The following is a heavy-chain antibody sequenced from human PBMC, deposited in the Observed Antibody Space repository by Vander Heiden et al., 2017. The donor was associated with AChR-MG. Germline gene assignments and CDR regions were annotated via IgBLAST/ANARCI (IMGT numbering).Heavy chain of an antibody. J-gene: IGHJ5*02. CDR2: ISSSGSTI. CDR1: GFTFSSYE. Sequence: EVQLVESGGGLVQPGGSLRLSCAASGFTFSSYEMNWVRQAPGKGLEWVSYISSSGSTIYYADSVKGRFTISRDNAKNSLYLQMNSLRAEDTAVYYCATRFRELSADPWGQGTLVTVSS. V-gene: IGHV3-48*03. D-gene: IGHD3-10*01. CDR3: ATRFRELSADP.